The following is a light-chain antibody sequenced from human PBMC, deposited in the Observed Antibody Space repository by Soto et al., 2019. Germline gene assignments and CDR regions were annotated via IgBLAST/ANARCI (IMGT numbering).Light chain of an antibody. J-gene: IGKJ2*01. CDR2: EAS. CDR1: QGIRHY. V-gene: IGKV1-27*01. CDR3: QQYNSYST. Sequence: IQMTQSPSSLSASVGDRVTITCRASQGIRHYLAWYQQKPGKVPKLLIYEASNLQSGVPSRFRGGGSGTEFTLTISSLQPDDFATYYCQQYNSYSTFGQGTKVDIK.